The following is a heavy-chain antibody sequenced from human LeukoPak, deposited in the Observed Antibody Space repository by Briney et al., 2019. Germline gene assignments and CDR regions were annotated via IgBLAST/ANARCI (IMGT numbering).Heavy chain of an antibody. CDR2: IGGDGIA. V-gene: IGHV3-69-1*01. CDR3: ARDLRIDY. Sequence: GGSLRLSCVASGFTFTDHPMNWVRQAPGKGLEWISYIGGDGIAFYADSVKGRFTISRDNAKNSLYLQMNSLRAEDTAVYYCARDLRIDYWGQGTLVTVSS. CDR1: GFTFTDHP. J-gene: IGHJ4*02.